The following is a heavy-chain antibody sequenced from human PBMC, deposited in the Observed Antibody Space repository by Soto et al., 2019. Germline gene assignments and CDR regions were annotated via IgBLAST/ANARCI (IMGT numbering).Heavy chain of an antibody. Sequence: SETLSLTCAVYGGSFSGYYWSWIRQPPGKGLEWIGEINHSGSTNYNPSLKSRVTISVDTSKNQFSLKLSSVTAADTAVYYCARDRGLVLKGNWFDPWGQGTLVTVSS. D-gene: IGHD6-19*01. V-gene: IGHV4-34*01. CDR1: GGSFSGYY. CDR2: INHSGST. CDR3: ARDRGLVLKGNWFDP. J-gene: IGHJ5*02.